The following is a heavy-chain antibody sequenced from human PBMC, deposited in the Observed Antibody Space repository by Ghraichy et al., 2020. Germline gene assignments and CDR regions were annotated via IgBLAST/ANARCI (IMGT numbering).Heavy chain of an antibody. V-gene: IGHV3-9*01. Sequence: GGPLRLSCAASGFSFDDYAMHWVRQAPGKGLEWVSGISWNSDSRGYADSVKGRFTISRDNAKNSLFLQMNSLRAEDTALYYCVKDQGTVYYGMDVWGRGTTVTVSS. CDR3: VKDQGTVYYGMDV. CDR1: GFSFDDYA. CDR2: ISWNSDSR. J-gene: IGHJ6*02. D-gene: IGHD4-11*01.